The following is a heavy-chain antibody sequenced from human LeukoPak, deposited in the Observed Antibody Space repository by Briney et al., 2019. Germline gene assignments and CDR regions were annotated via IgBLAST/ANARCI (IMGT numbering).Heavy chain of an antibody. CDR3: ARGPPKPVLRFYARYGL. Sequence: GGSLRLSCAASGFTFSGSALHWVRQASGKGLEWVGRIRSTANGYATAYAASVKGRFTISRDDSKNTAYLQMNSLRAEDTAVYYCARGPPKPVLRFYARYGLWGQGTLVTVSS. D-gene: IGHD3-3*01. J-gene: IGHJ4*02. V-gene: IGHV3-73*01. CDR2: IRSTANGYAT. CDR1: GFTFSGSA.